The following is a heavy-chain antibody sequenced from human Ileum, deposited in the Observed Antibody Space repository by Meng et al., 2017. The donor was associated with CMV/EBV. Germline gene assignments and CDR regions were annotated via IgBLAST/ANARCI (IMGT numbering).Heavy chain of an antibody. CDR2: IYYSGST. V-gene: IGHV4-59*01. Sequence: GSLRLSCTVSGGSISSYYWSWIRQPPGKGLEWIGYIYYSGSTNYNPSLKSRVTISVDTSKNQFSLKLSSVTAADTAVYYCARGLGGILIPYGMDVWGQGTTVTVSS. J-gene: IGHJ6*02. CDR3: ARGLGGILIPYGMDV. D-gene: IGHD4-23*01. CDR1: GGSISSYY.